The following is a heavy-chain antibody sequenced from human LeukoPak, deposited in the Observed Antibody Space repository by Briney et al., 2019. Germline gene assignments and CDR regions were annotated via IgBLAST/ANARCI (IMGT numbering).Heavy chain of an antibody. D-gene: IGHD2-2*01. CDR3: AREGVPAANSAEYFQH. V-gene: IGHV1-46*01. CDR1: GYTFTSYY. Sequence: GASVKVSCKASGYTFTSYYMHWVRQAPGRGLEWMGIINPSGGSTSYAQKFQGRVTMTRDTSTSTVYMELSSLRSEDTAVYYCAREGVPAANSAEYFQHWGQGTLVTVSS. CDR2: INPSGGST. J-gene: IGHJ1*01.